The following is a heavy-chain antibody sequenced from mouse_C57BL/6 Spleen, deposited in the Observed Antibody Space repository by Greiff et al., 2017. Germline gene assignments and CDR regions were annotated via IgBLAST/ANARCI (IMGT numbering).Heavy chain of an antibody. V-gene: IGHV1-55*01. D-gene: IGHD1-1*01. CDR3: ARFTTVDYAMDY. CDR2: IYPGSGST. J-gene: IGHJ4*01. CDR1: GYTFTSYW. Sequence: QVQLQQPGAELVKPGASVKMSCKASGYTFTSYWITWVKQRPGQGLAWIGDIYPGSGSTNYNEKFKSKATLTVDTSSSTAYMQLSSLTSEDSAVYYCARFTTVDYAMDYWGQGTSVTVSS.